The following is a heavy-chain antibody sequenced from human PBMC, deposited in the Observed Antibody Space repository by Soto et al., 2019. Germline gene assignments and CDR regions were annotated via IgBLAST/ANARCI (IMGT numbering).Heavy chain of an antibody. V-gene: IGHV1-18*01. CDR1: GYTFTSYG. Sequence: ASVKVSCKASGYTFTSYGISWVRQAPGQGLEWMGWISAYNGNTNYAQKLQGRVTMTTDTFTSTAYMELRSLRSDDTAVYYCARGRYTGYSQSTPAPSLGAGGSSPSSNYY. D-gene: IGHD3-9*01. CDR2: ISAYNGNT. CDR3: ARGRYTGYSQSTPAPSLGAGGSSPSSNYY. J-gene: IGHJ6*01.